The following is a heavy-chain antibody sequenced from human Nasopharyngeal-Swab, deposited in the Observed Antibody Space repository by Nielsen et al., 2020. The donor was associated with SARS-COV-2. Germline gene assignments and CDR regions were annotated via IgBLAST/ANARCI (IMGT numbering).Heavy chain of an antibody. D-gene: IGHD6-19*01. CDR3: ARDGYSSGHYRDYYGMDV. Sequence: GGSLRLSCAASGFTFSSYWMNWVRQAPGKGLDWVSYITSSSSTINYADSVKGRFTISRDNAKNSLYLQMNSLRADDTAVYYCARDGYSSGHYRDYYGMDVWGQGTTVTVSS. J-gene: IGHJ6*02. CDR1: GFTFSSYW. CDR2: ITSSSSTI. V-gene: IGHV3-48*04.